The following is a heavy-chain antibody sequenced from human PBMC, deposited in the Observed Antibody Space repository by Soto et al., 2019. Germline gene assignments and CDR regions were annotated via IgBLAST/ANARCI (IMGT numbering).Heavy chain of an antibody. CDR1: GFTFSSYA. CDR2: IXXXGGXX. J-gene: IGHJ4*02. V-gene: IGHV3-23*01. CDR3: AKGKKGDY. Sequence: PXXSLRLSCAASGFTFSSYAMSWVRQAPGXXXXXXXXIXXXGGXXQSXXXXXXXLXXXTXXXKQKLYMQMNRLRAEDTAVYYCAKGKKGDYWGQGTLVNVSS.